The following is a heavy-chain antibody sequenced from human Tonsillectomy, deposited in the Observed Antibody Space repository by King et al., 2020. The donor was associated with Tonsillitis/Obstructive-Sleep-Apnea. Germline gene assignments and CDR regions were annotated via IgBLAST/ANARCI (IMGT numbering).Heavy chain of an antibody. CDR3: ASASITTNNWFDP. J-gene: IGHJ5*02. D-gene: IGHD5-12*01. Sequence: VQLVESGAEVKKPGASVMVSCKASGYTFTRYGISWVRQAPGQGLEWMGWISAYNGNTNYAQKLQGRVTMTTDISTSTAYMELRSLRADDTAVYYCASASITTNNWFDPWGQGTLVTVSS. V-gene: IGHV1-18*01. CDR2: ISAYNGNT. CDR1: GYTFTRYG.